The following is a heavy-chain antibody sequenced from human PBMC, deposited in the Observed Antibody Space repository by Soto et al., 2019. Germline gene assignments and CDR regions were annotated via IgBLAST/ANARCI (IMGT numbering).Heavy chain of an antibody. CDR2: ISYDGSNK. Sequence: GGSLRLSCAASGFTFSSYGMHWVRQAPGKGLEWVAVISYDGSNKYYADSVKGRFTISRDNSKNTLYLQMNSLRAEDTAVYYCAKDTRGYSGYDSLTYYGMDVWGQGTTVTVSS. CDR1: GFTFSSYG. J-gene: IGHJ6*02. D-gene: IGHD5-12*01. CDR3: AKDTRGYSGYDSLTYYGMDV. V-gene: IGHV3-30*18.